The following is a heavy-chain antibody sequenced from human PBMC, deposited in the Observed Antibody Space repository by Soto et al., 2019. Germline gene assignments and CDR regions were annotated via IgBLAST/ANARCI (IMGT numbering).Heavy chain of an antibody. CDR1: GFTVSSNY. CDR3: ARRTVDYGDYLGAFDI. D-gene: IGHD4-17*01. CDR2: IYSGGST. V-gene: IGHV3-53*04. J-gene: IGHJ3*02. Sequence: GGSLRLSCAASGFTVSSNYMSWVRQAPGKGLEWVSVIYSGGSTYYADSMKGRFTISRHNSKNTLYLQMNSLRAEDTAVYYCARRTVDYGDYLGAFDIWGQGTMVTVSS.